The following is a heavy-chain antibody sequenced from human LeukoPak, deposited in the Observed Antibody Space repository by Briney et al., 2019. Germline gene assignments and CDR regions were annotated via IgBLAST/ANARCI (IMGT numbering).Heavy chain of an antibody. Sequence: SQTLSLTCTASGGSISSGSYYWSWILQPAGKGLEWIGRIYTSGSTNYNPSLKSRVTISVDTSKNQFSLKLSSVTAADTAVYYCARGYDSSGYYYDNWFDPWGQGTLVTVSS. V-gene: IGHV4-61*02. D-gene: IGHD3-22*01. CDR2: IYTSGST. J-gene: IGHJ5*02. CDR3: ARGYDSSGYYYDNWFDP. CDR1: GGSISSGSYY.